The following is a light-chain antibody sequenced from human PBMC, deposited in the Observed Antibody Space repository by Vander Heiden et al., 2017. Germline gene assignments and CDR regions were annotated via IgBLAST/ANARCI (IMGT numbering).Light chain of an antibody. Sequence: DIQMTQSPSTLSASVGDRVTITCRASQSISTWVAWYQQKSGKAPKLLIYKASSLESEVPSRFSASGSETEFTFTISSLQPDDFATYYCQQDKTSSGTFGQGTKVEVK. CDR3: QQDKTSSGT. CDR2: KAS. J-gene: IGKJ1*01. CDR1: QSISTW. V-gene: IGKV1-5*03.